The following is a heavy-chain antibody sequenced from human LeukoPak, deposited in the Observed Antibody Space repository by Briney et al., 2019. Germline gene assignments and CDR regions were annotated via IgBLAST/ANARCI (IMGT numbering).Heavy chain of an antibody. CDR2: IYYTGST. D-gene: IGHD3-22*01. V-gene: IGHV4-39*07. J-gene: IGHJ4*02. CDR1: GGSMSSSSYY. Sequence: PSETLSLTCTVSGGSMSSSSYYWGWIRQPPGKGLEWIGSIYYTGSTYYNPSLKSRVTISLDTSKNQFSLKLTSVTAADTAVYYCARPYDTSGYYPFDFWGQGTLVTVSS. CDR3: ARPYDTSGYYPFDF.